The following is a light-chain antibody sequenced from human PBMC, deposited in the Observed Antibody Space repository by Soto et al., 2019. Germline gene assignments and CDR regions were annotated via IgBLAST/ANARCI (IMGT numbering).Light chain of an antibody. J-gene: IGKJ4*01. CDR3: QQRFSWPPT. Sequence: EIGLTQSPATLSLSPGDRATLSCRASQSVSRYLAWYQQKPGKAPRLLIHDTSTRATGVPDTFSGSGSGTECTVTISSLGPEDSAMYYCQQRFSWPPTFGGGTHVEIK. CDR1: QSVSRY. CDR2: DTS. V-gene: IGKV3-11*01.